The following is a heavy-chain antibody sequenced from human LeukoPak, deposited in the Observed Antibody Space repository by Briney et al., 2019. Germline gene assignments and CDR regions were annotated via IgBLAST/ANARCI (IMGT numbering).Heavy chain of an antibody. V-gene: IGHV4-59*01. CDR2: IYYSGST. CDR3: ARHHYGTGSGQDF. CDR1: GGSISSYY. Sequence: SETLSLTCTVSGGSISSYYWSWIRQPPGKGLEWIGYIYYSGSTNYDPSLKSRVTISVDTSKNQFSLKLRSVTAADTAVYYCARHHYGTGSGQDFWGQGTLVTVSS. D-gene: IGHD3-10*01. J-gene: IGHJ4*02.